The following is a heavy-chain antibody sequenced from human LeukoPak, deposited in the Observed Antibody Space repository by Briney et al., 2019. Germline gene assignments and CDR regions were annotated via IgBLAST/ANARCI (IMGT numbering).Heavy chain of an antibody. V-gene: IGHV3-21*01. CDR2: ISSSSIYI. D-gene: IGHD2-15*01. Sequence: PGGSLRLSCAASGFTFSSYDMNWVRQAPGKGLEWVSSISSSSIYIYYADSVKGRFTISRDNAQNSLYLQMNSLRAEDTAVYYCAGEGRLRPSHIDYWGQGTLVTVSS. J-gene: IGHJ4*02. CDR1: GFTFSSYD. CDR3: AGEGRLRPSHIDY.